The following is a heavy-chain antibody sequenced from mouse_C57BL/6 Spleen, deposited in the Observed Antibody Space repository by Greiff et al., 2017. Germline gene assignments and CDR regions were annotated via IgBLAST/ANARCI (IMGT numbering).Heavy chain of an antibody. Sequence: VQLQQSGAELVKPGASVKISCKASGYAFSSYWMNWVKQRPGKGLEWIGQIYPGDGDTNYNGKFKGKATLTADKSSSTAYMPLSSLTSEDSSVYCCAREDGSSSYYFDYWGQGTTLTVSS. CDR2: IYPGDGDT. CDR3: AREDGSSSYYFDY. CDR1: GYAFSSYW. J-gene: IGHJ2*01. D-gene: IGHD1-1*01. V-gene: IGHV1-80*01.